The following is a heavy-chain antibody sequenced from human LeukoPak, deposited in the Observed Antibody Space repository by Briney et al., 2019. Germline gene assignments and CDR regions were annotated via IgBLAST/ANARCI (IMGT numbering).Heavy chain of an antibody. CDR3: AGNSREGFDP. D-gene: IGHD4-11*01. Sequence: SETLSLTCAVYGGSFSGYYWSWIRQPPGKGLEWIGEINHSGSTNYNPSLKSRVTISVDTSKNQFSLKLSSVTAADTAVYYCAGNSREGFDPWGQGTLVTVSS. J-gene: IGHJ5*02. CDR1: GGSFSGYY. CDR2: INHSGST. V-gene: IGHV4-34*01.